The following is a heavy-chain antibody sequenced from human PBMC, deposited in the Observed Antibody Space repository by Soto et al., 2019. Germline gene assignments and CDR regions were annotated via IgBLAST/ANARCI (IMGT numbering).Heavy chain of an antibody. D-gene: IGHD3-22*01. J-gene: IGHJ4*02. V-gene: IGHV4-30-4*01. CDR2: IYYSGST. Sequence: SETLSLTCTVSGGPISSGDYYWSWIRQPPGKGLEWIGYIYYSGSTYYNPSLKSRVTISVDTSKNQFSLKLSSVTAADTAVYYCASDPKYYYDSSGYPTDTAFDYWGQGTLVTVSS. CDR3: ASDPKYYYDSSGYPTDTAFDY. CDR1: GGPISSGDYY.